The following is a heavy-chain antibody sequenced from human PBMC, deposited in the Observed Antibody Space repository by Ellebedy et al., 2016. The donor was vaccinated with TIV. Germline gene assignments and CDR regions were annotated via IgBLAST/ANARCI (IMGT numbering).Heavy chain of an antibody. CDR2: IIPIFGTA. Sequence: SVKVSCXASGGTFSSYAISWVRQAPGQGLEWMGGIIPIFGTANYAQKFQGRVTITADESTSTAYMELSSLRSEDTAVYYCARGYCSSTSCYYFSSYYYYYMDVWGKGTTVTVSS. CDR1: GGTFSSYA. D-gene: IGHD2-2*01. J-gene: IGHJ6*03. CDR3: ARGYCSSTSCYYFSSYYYYYMDV. V-gene: IGHV1-69*13.